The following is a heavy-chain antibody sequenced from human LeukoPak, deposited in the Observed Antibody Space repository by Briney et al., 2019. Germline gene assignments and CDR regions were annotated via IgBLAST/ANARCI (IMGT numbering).Heavy chain of an antibody. CDR2: ISYDGSST. Sequence: GGTLRLSCAGSGFTFSDYGMNWVRQAPGKGLECVSRISYDGSSTNYADSVKGRFTISRDNAKNMLYLQMNSLRAEDTAVYYCARRSAAKDAFDFWGQGTMVTVSS. J-gene: IGHJ3*01. CDR3: ARRSAAKDAFDF. V-gene: IGHV3-74*01. CDR1: GFTFSDYG. D-gene: IGHD6-25*01.